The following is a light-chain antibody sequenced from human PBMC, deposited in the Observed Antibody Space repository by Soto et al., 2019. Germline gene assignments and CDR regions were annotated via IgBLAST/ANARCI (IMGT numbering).Light chain of an antibody. J-gene: IGLJ1*01. V-gene: IGLV2-14*01. Sequence: QSVLTQPASVSGSPGQSITISCTGTSSDVGGYNFVSWFQQHPGKAPKLMIYQVSNRPSGVSDRFSGSKSGNTASLSISGLQAEDEVDYYCSSYPSSATLVFGTGTKVTVL. CDR2: QVS. CDR1: SSDVGGYNF. CDR3: SSYPSSATLV.